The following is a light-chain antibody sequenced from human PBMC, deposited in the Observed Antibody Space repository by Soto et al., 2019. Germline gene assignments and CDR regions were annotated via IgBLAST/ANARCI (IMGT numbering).Light chain of an antibody. CDR3: QQYSSLPHT. J-gene: IGKJ2*01. V-gene: IGKV3-20*01. CDR1: QSVTNSY. CDR2: GIS. Sequence: SVLTQSPGTLSLSPGDRATLSCRASQSVTNSYFAWYQQKPGQAPRLLIYGISNRATGIPDRFSGSGSGTDFPLTISRLEPEDFVVYYCQQYSSLPHTFGQGNKLEVK.